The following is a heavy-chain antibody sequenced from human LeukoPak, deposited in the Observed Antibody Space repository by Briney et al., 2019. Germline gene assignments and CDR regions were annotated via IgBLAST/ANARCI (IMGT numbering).Heavy chain of an antibody. CDR1: GLTFSSYW. CDR2: IKQDGSEK. Sequence: GGSLRLSCAASGLTFSSYWMSWVRQAPGKGLEWVANIKQDGSEKSYVDSVKGRFTISRDNAKNSLYLQMNSLRAEDTAVYYCARTYGDLYYYYYGMDVWGQGTTVTVSS. CDR3: ARTYGDLYYYYYGMDV. J-gene: IGHJ6*02. V-gene: IGHV3-7*01. D-gene: IGHD4-17*01.